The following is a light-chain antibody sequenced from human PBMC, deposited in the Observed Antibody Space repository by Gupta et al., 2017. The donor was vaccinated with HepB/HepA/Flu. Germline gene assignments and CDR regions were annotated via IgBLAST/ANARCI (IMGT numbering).Light chain of an antibody. CDR2: AAS. J-gene: IGKJ3*01. Sequence: DIQMTQSPSSLSASVGDRVTITCRASQTISIFLNWYQQKPGKAPKLLIYAASNVHSGVPSRFSGSGSGTDFTLTITRLQPEDFASYYCQHRYSLPPTFGHGTKVDAK. CDR1: QTISIF. V-gene: IGKV1-39*01. CDR3: QHRYSLPPT.